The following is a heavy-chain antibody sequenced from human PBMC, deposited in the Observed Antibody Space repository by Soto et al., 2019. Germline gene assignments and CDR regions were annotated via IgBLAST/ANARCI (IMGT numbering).Heavy chain of an antibody. D-gene: IGHD2-15*01. CDR3: ATLFRAFDP. V-gene: IGHV3-30*03. Sequence: QVQLVGSGGVVVQPGRSLRLSCAASGFTFSSYGMHWFRQAAGKGLEWVGVISYDGSNKYYADSVKGRFTISRDNSKNTLYMQMNSLRAEDTAVYYCATLFRAFDPWGQGTLVTVSS. CDR1: GFTFSSYG. CDR2: ISYDGSNK. J-gene: IGHJ5*02.